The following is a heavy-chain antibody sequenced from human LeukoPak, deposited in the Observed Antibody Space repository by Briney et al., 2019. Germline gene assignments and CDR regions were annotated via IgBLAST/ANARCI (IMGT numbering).Heavy chain of an antibody. D-gene: IGHD2-2*01. CDR1: GFTFSSYG. CDR2: ISYDGSNK. Sequence: PGGSLRLSCAASGFTFSSYGMHWVRQAPGKGLEWVAVISYDGSNKYYADSVKGRFTISRDNSKNTLYLQMNSLRAEDTAVYYCAREQDIVVVPAAPYYYYYGMDVWGQGTTVTVSS. J-gene: IGHJ6*02. CDR3: AREQDIVVVPAAPYYYYYGMDV. V-gene: IGHV3-30*03.